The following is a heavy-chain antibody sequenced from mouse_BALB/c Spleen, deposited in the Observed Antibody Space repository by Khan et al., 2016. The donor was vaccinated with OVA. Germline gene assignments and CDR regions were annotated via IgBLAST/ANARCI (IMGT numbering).Heavy chain of an antibody. CDR3: ARGGYSVFAY. Sequence: QVRLQQSVPELVNPGASLKVSCKASGYTFTDYIIGWVKQSTRQGLEWIGDIFTGSGTPYYNEKFKDKATLTADKSSNTAYMQPSSLTSEDSAVYFCARGGYSVFAYWGQGTLVTVSA. V-gene: IGHV1-77*01. J-gene: IGHJ3*01. CDR1: GYTFTDYI. CDR2: IFTGSGTP. D-gene: IGHD1-1*01.